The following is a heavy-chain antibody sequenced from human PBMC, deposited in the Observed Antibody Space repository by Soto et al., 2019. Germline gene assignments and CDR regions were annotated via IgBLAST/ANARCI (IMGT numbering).Heavy chain of an antibody. V-gene: IGHV3-23*01. J-gene: IGHJ4*02. D-gene: IGHD6-6*01. Sequence: EVQLLESGGGLVQPGGSLRLSCAASGFTFTTYAMTWVRQAPGTGLEWVSAISGSGGSTYYADSVKGRFTISRDNSKNMLYLQMNSLRAEDTAVYYCAKNWDSTFLSSSHWGQGTLVTVSS. CDR3: AKNWDSTFLSSSH. CDR1: GFTFTTYA. CDR2: ISGSGGST.